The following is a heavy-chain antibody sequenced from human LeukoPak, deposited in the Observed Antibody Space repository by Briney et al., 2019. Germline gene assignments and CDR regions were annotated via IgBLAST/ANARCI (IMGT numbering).Heavy chain of an antibody. V-gene: IGHV3-7*03. D-gene: IGHD5-24*01. CDR2: INQDGSEK. J-gene: IGHJ4*02. CDR1: GFTFSGYW. Sequence: GGSLRLSCAASGFTFSGYWMSWVHQAPGKGLEWVANINQDGSEKYYVDSVKGRFIISRDNAKNSLYPQMNSLRAEDTAVYYCARDGVATINYCGQGTLVTVSS. CDR3: ARDGVATINY.